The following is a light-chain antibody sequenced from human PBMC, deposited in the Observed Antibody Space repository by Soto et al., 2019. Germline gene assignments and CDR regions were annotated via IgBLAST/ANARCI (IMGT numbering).Light chain of an antibody. CDR1: SSDVGGYNY. CDR3: CSYAGRYYV. Sequence: QSALTQPRSVSGSPGQSVTISCTGTSSDVGGYNYVSWYQQHPGKAPKIMIYDVSKRPSGVPDRFSGSKSGNTASLTISGLQAEDEADYYCCSYAGRYYVFGTGTKLTVL. J-gene: IGLJ1*01. CDR2: DVS. V-gene: IGLV2-11*01.